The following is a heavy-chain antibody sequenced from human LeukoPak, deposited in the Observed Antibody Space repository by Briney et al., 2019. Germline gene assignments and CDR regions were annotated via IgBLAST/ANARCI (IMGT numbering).Heavy chain of an antibody. Sequence: ASVKVSCKASGDTFNTYAINWVRQAPGQGLEWMGGIIPILGVSNYAQKFQGRVTITADKSTSTAYMELSSLRSEDTAVYYCARPYGGSPTDAFDIWGQGTMVTVSS. CDR3: ARPYGGSPTDAFDI. V-gene: IGHV1-69*10. CDR1: GDTFNTYA. CDR2: IIPILGVS. J-gene: IGHJ3*02. D-gene: IGHD1-26*01.